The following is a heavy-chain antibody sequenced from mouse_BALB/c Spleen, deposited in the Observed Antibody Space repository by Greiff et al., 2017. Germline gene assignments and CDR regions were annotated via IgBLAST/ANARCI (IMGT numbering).Heavy chain of an antibody. CDR1: GFDFSRYW. Sequence: EVMLVESGGGLVKPGGSLKLSCAASGFDFSRYWMSWARQAPGKGQEWIGEINPGSSTINYTPSLKDKFIISRDNAKNTLYLQMSKVRSEDTALYYCARSSTVVPMDYWGQGTSVTVSS. CDR2: INPGSSTI. J-gene: IGHJ4*01. D-gene: IGHD1-1*01. CDR3: ARSSTVVPMDY. V-gene: IGHV4-2*02.